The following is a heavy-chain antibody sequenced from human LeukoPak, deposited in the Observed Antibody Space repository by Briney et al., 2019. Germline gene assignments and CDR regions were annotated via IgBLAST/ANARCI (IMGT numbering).Heavy chain of an antibody. J-gene: IGHJ4*02. CDR3: ARGTGPSWRLIWFGEFFDY. CDR2: INHSGST. Sequence: SETLSLTCAVYGGSFSGYYWSWIRQPPGKVLEWIGEINHSGSTNYNPSLKSRVTISVDTSKNQFSLKLSSVTAADTAVYYCARGTGPSWRLIWFGEFFDYWGQGTLVTVSS. V-gene: IGHV4-34*01. CDR1: GGSFSGYY. D-gene: IGHD3-10*01.